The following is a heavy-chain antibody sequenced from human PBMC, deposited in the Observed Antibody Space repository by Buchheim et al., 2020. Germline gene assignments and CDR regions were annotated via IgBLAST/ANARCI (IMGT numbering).Heavy chain of an antibody. V-gene: IGHV4-61*01. J-gene: IGHJ2*01. D-gene: IGHD5-12*01. CDR1: GGSVSSGSYY. CDR2: IYCSGRT. CDR3: TRDVGGYSDYGANHWYFDL. Sequence: QVQLQESGPGLVKPSETLSLTCSVSGGSVSSGSYYWSWIRQPPGKGLEWIGYIYCSGRTNYNPSLKSRVTISVDTSKNQFSLKLSSVTAADTAVYYCTRDVGGYSDYGANHWYFDLWGRGTL.